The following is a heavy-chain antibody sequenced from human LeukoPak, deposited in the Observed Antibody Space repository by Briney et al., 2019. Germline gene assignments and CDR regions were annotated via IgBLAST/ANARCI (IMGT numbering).Heavy chain of an antibody. CDR1: EFTFSDYY. V-gene: IGHV3-11*04. CDR2: ISSSGSTI. Sequence: GGSLRLSCAASEFTFSDYYMSRIRQAPGKGLEWVSYISSSGSTIYYADSVKGRFTISRDNAKNSLYLQMNSLRAEDTAVYYCAREPVVLITTDAFDIWGQGTMVTVSS. D-gene: IGHD3-22*01. CDR3: AREPVVLITTDAFDI. J-gene: IGHJ3*02.